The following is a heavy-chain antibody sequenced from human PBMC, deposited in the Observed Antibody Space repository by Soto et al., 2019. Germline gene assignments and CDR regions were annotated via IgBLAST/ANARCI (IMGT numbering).Heavy chain of an antibody. V-gene: IGHV3-30-3*01. CDR2: ISNNGINK. CDR1: GFTFSSYT. Sequence: GGSLRLSCVASGFTFSSYTMYWVREAPGKGLEWVAGISNNGINKDYVDSVKGRFTISRDNAKNSLYLQMNSLRAEDTAVYYCAREEGLLNWFDPWGQGTLVTVS. CDR3: AREEGLLNWFDP. J-gene: IGHJ5*02. D-gene: IGHD1-26*01.